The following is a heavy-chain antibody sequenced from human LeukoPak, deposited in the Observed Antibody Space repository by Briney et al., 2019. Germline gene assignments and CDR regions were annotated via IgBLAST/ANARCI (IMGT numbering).Heavy chain of an antibody. CDR2: IYHIGST. CDR1: GYSISSGYY. Sequence: SETLSLTCTVSGYSISSGYYWGWIRQPPGKGLEWIGSIYHIGSTYYNPSLKIRVTISVDTSKNQISLKLSSVTAADTAVYYCARHGYYDILTGYYDWYFDLWGRGTLVTVSS. D-gene: IGHD3-9*01. CDR3: ARHGYYDILTGYYDWYFDL. V-gene: IGHV4-38-2*02. J-gene: IGHJ2*01.